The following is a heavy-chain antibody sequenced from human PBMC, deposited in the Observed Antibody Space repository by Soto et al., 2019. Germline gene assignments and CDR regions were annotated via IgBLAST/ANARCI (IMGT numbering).Heavy chain of an antibody. CDR3: TRRSVAATYDWFDP. CDR1: GYNFTTYW. J-gene: IGHJ5*02. V-gene: IGHV5-51*01. CDR2: IYPGDSDT. D-gene: IGHD2-15*01. Sequence: ESLKISCRGSGYNFTTYWIAWVRQMPGKGLEWMGIIYPGDSDTRYSPSFEGQVTISADKSIRTAYLQWNNLKASDTAMYFCTRRSVAATYDWFDPWGQGTLVTVSS.